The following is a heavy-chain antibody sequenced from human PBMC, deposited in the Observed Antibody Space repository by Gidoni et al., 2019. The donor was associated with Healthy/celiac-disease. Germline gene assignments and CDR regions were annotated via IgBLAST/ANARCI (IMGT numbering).Heavy chain of an antibody. Sequence: QVQLQESGPGLVKPSQTLSLTCTVSGGSISSGSYYWSWFRQPAGKGLEWIGRIYTSGSTNYNPSLKSRVTISVDTSKNQFSLKLSSVTAADTAVYYCAREIAAAGKNWYFDLWGRGTLVTVSS. V-gene: IGHV4-61*02. CDR2: IYTSGST. D-gene: IGHD6-13*01. CDR3: AREIAAAGKNWYFDL. CDR1: GGSISSGSYY. J-gene: IGHJ2*01.